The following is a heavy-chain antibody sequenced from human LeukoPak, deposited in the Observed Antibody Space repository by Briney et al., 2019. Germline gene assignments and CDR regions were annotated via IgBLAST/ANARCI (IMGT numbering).Heavy chain of an antibody. CDR2: INHSGST. V-gene: IGHV4-34*01. D-gene: IGHD2-15*01. Sequence: SETLSLTCAVYGGSFSGYYWSWIRQPPGKGLEWIGEINHSGSTNYNPSLKSRVTISVDTSKNQFSLKLSSVTAAYTAVYYCARGISRGRCPRGYYYYYMDVWGKGTTVTVSS. CDR3: ARGISRGRCPRGYYYYYMDV. CDR1: GGSFSGYY. J-gene: IGHJ6*03.